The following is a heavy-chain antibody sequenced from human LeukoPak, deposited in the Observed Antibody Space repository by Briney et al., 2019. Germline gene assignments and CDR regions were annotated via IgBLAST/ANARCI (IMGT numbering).Heavy chain of an antibody. CDR3: ATRTTRGSIVHDY. D-gene: IGHD1-14*01. J-gene: IGHJ4*02. V-gene: IGHV1-24*01. CDR1: GYTLTVLS. CDR2: FDPEDGET. Sequence: GASVKVSCKVSGYTLTVLSMHWVRQAPGKGLEWMGGFDPEDGETIYAQRFQGRVTMTEDTSTDTAYMELSSLRSEDTAVYYCATRTTRGSIVHDYWGQGTLVTVSS.